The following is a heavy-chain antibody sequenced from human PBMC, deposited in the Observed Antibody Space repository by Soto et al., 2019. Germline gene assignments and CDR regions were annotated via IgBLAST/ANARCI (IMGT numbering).Heavy chain of an antibody. CDR2: ISTNGGST. J-gene: IGHJ4*02. Sequence: GGSLRLACSASGFTFSSYAMHWVRQAPGKGLEYVSSISTNGGSTHYADSVKGRFTISRDNSKNTQYLQMSSLRADDTAVYYCVKGEYYYDSSGYYPFDYWGQGTPVTVSS. D-gene: IGHD3-22*01. CDR1: GFTFSSYA. V-gene: IGHV3-64D*06. CDR3: VKGEYYYDSSGYYPFDY.